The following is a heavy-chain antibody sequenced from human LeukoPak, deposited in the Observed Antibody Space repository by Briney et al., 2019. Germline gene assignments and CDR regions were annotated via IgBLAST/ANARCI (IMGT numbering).Heavy chain of an antibody. CDR1: GGSFSGYY. V-gene: IGHV4-34*01. D-gene: IGHD2-15*01. CDR2: INHSGST. J-gene: IGHJ5*02. CDR3: AREVVVAAHNWFDP. Sequence: SETLSLTCAVYGGSFSGYYWSWIRRPPGKGLEWLGEINHSGSTNYNPSLKSRVTVSVDTSKNQFSLKLSSVTAADTAVYYCAREVVVAAHNWFDPWGQGTLVTVS.